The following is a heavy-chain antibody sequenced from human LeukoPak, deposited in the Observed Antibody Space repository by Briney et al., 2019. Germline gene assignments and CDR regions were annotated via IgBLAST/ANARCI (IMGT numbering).Heavy chain of an antibody. CDR2: IYSGGST. J-gene: IGHJ4*02. Sequence: GRSLRLSCAASGFTFSSYGMHWVRQAPGKGLEWVSVIYSGGSTYYADSVKGRFTISRDNSKNTLYLQMNSLRAEDTAVYYCARDPFPDYYDSSGYWRWGQGTLVTVSS. D-gene: IGHD3-22*01. V-gene: IGHV3-53*01. CDR1: GFTFSSYG. CDR3: ARDPFPDYYDSSGYWR.